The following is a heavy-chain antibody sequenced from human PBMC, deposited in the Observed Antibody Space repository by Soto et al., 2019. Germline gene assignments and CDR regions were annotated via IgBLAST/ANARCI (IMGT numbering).Heavy chain of an antibody. Sequence: SETLSFTCTVSVGSISNYYWSLIRQPPGKELECIWHIYDSGSTNYNPSLKSRVTISVDTSKNQFSLKLTSMTAAYTAVYYCAAEPQYCSSYSCYHWFDSWGNGTMVTVSS. CDR3: AAEPQYCSSYSCYHWFDS. CDR1: VGSISNYY. D-gene: IGHD2-2*01. V-gene: IGHV4-59*01. CDR2: IYDSGST. J-gene: IGHJ5*01.